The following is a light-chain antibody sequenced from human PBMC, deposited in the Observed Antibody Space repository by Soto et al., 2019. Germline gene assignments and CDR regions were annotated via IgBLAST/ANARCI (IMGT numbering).Light chain of an antibody. Sequence: SYELAQSPSVSVAPGKTARITCGGNNIGIKSVHWYQQKPGQAPVLVIYYDSDRPSGIPERFSGSNSGNTATLTISRVEGGDEADYYCQVWDRSNDQVVFGGGTKLTV. V-gene: IGLV3-21*04. CDR1: NIGIKS. CDR3: QVWDRSNDQVV. CDR2: YDS. J-gene: IGLJ2*01.